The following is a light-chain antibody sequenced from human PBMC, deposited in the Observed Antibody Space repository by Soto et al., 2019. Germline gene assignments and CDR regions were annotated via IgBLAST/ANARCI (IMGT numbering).Light chain of an antibody. CDR3: QQYNNWPLT. CDR1: QSISSN. CDR2: GAS. J-gene: IGKJ1*01. V-gene: IGKV3-15*01. Sequence: EIVMTQSPATLSVSPGEVATLXXRASQSISSNLAWYQQKPGQAPGXIYGASTRATGVPARFSGSGSGTEFTLTISSLQSEDFAVYYCQQYNNWPLTFGQGTKVDIK.